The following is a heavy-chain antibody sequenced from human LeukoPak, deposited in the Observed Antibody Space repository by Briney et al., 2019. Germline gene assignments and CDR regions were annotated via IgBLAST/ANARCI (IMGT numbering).Heavy chain of an antibody. CDR3: ARYPPHKRNAFDI. CDR2: IYYSGST. D-gene: IGHD2-21*01. J-gene: IGHJ3*02. V-gene: IGHV4-59*01. Sequence: SETLSLTCTVSGGSISSYYWSWIRQPPGKGLEWIGYIYYSGSTNYNPSLKSRVTISVDTSKNQFSLKLSSVTAADTAVYYCARYPPHKRNAFDIWGQGTMVTVSS. CDR1: GGSISSYY.